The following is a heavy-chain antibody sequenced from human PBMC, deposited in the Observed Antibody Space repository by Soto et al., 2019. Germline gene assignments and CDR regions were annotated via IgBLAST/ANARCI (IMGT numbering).Heavy chain of an antibody. V-gene: IGHV4-30-4*01. CDR3: ARGRQYFTNGLCCQPLYYYYYGMDV. J-gene: IGHJ6*02. Sequence: SETLSLTCTVSGGSISSGDYYWSWIRQPPGKSLEWIGYIYYSGSTYYNPSLKSQVTISVDTSKNQISLKLSSVSAAATAVYYCARGRQYFTNGLCCQPLYYYYYGMDVWGQGTTVTVSS. CDR2: IYYSGST. CDR1: GGSISSGDYY. D-gene: IGHD2-8*01.